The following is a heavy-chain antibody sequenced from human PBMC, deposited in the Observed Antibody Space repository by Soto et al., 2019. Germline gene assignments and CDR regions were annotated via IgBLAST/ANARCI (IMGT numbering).Heavy chain of an antibody. D-gene: IGHD3-16*02. V-gene: IGHV1-2*04. CDR1: GYTLNGFH. CDR3: ARALLRLGELSWGAYYYYGMDV. J-gene: IGHJ6*02. Sequence: GGPVKVSCKASGYTLNGFHIHWVGQAPGQGREWKGLVNPNSGGTNNAQKFQGWVTMTRDTSISTAYMELSRLRSDDTAVYYCARALLRLGELSWGAYYYYGMDVWGQGTTVTV. CDR2: VNPNSGGT.